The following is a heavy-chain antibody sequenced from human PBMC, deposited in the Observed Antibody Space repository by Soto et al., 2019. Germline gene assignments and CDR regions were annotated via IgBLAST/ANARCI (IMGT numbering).Heavy chain of an antibody. CDR3: ARRVYYYDSSGYPDAFDI. J-gene: IGHJ3*02. CDR1: GGSISSYY. Sequence: SETLSLTCTVSGGSISSYYWSWIRQPPGKGLEWIGYIYYSGSTNYNPSLKSRVTISVDTSKNQFSLKLSSVTAADTAVYYCARRVYYYDSSGYPDAFDIWGQGTMVTVS. D-gene: IGHD3-22*01. CDR2: IYYSGST. V-gene: IGHV4-59*01.